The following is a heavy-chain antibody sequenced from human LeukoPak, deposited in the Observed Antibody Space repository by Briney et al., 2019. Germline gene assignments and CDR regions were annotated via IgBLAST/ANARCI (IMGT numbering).Heavy chain of an antibody. CDR2: IIPIFGTA. D-gene: IGHD1-14*01. CDR3: ASSHNLGGGWANMDV. J-gene: IGHJ6*03. Sequence: PGGSLRLSCAASGFTFSSYAISWVRQAPGQGLEWMGGIIPIFGTANYAQKFQGRVTITTDESTSTAYMELSSLRSEDTAVYYCASSHNLGGGWANMDVWGKGTTVTVSS. CDR1: GFTFSSYA. V-gene: IGHV1-69*05.